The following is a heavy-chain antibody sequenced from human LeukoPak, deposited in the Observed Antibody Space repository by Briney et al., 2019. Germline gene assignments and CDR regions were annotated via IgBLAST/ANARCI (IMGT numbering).Heavy chain of an antibody. CDR2: IYYSGST. CDR3: ARVTGDSSGYYYFDY. D-gene: IGHD3-22*01. V-gene: IGHV4-30-4*08. Sequence: PSETLSLTCTVSGDSISSGDYYWSWIRQPPGKGLEWIAYIYYSGSTYYNPSLKSRVTMSVDASKNQFSLKLSSVTAADTAVYYCARVTGDSSGYYYFDYRGQGTLVTVSS. CDR1: GDSISSGDYY. J-gene: IGHJ4*02.